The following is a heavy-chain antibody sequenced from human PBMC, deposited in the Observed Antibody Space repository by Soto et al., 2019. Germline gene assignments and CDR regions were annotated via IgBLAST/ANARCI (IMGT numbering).Heavy chain of an antibody. J-gene: IGHJ5*02. CDR2: MSGSCGST. CDR3: AKDLPLQTPTDNWSGP. CDR1: GFTFSSYA. V-gene: IGHV3-23*01. D-gene: IGHD2-15*01. Sequence: EVQLLESGGGLVQPGGSLRLSCAASGFTFSSYAMSWVRQAPGKGLEWVSAMSGSCGSTYYTDSVKGRFTIYRDNSKTTVYLHMNSLRAEDTAVYYCAKDLPLQTPTDNWSGPWGQGTLVTVCS.